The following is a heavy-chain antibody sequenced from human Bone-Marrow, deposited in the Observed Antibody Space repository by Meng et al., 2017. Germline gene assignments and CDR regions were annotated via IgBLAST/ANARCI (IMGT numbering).Heavy chain of an antibody. Sequence: QLQLQESGPGLVKPSETLSLTCSISGGSISSTSSYWGWIRQPPGKGLEWIGSIYYSGNTHYNPPLKSRVTISVDTSRNQFSLWLTSVTAADTAVYYCVRSSAWVRTGFDPWGQGTLVTVSS. J-gene: IGHJ5*02. CDR3: VRSSAWVRTGFDP. D-gene: IGHD6-19*01. CDR2: IYYSGNT. CDR1: GGSISSTSSY. V-gene: IGHV4-39*01.